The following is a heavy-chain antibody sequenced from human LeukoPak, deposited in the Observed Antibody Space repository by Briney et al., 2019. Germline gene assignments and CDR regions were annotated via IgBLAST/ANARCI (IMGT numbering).Heavy chain of an antibody. J-gene: IGHJ4*02. D-gene: IGHD3-3*01. CDR1: GGSISSYY. Sequence: SETLSLTCTVSGGSISSYYWSWIRQPPGKGLEWIGYIYYSGSTYYNPSLKSRVTISVDTSKNQFSLKLSSVTAADTAVYYCARERGSGYRDYWGQGTLVTVSS. V-gene: IGHV4-59*12. CDR3: ARERGSGYRDY. CDR2: IYYSGST.